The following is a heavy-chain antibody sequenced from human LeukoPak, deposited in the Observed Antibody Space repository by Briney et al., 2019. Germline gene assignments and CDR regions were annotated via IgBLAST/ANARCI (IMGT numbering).Heavy chain of an antibody. CDR2: IYYSGST. D-gene: IGHD6-13*01. J-gene: IGHJ5*02. V-gene: IGHV4-39*07. Sequence: SETLSLTCTVSGGSISSNSDYWGWIRQPPGKGLEWIGSIYYSGSTYYNPSLKSRVTISVDTSKNQFSLKLSSVTAADTAVYYCARDPRSSGWWVGWFDPWGQGTLVTVSS. CDR1: GGSISSNSDY. CDR3: ARDPRSSGWWVGWFDP.